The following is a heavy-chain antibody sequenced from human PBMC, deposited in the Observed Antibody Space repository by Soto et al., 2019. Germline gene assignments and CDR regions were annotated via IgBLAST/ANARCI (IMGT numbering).Heavy chain of an antibody. CDR1: GYTFTSYG. CDR2: ISARNGKT. Sequence: QVQLVQSGAEVKKPGASVKVSCKASGYTFTSYGISWVRQAPGQGLEWVGWISARNGKTNYVQKLQGRVTMTTDTSTSTAYMELRSLRSDDTAVYYCARAPGVVPATIYYYGMDVWGLGTTVTVSS. J-gene: IGHJ6*02. V-gene: IGHV1-18*01. D-gene: IGHD2-15*01. CDR3: ARAPGVVPATIYYYGMDV.